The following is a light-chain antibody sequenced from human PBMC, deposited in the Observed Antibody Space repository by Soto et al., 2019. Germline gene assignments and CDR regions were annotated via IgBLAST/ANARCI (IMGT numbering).Light chain of an antibody. CDR2: AAS. J-gene: IGKJ5*01. V-gene: IGKV1-8*01. CDR3: QHFSNSPSIT. Sequence: AIRMTQSPSSLSASTGDRVTITCRASQAINNYLVWFQQKPGKAPKVLIYAASTLQTGVPSRFSGSGSGTDFTLTISRLEPEDFAVYYCQHFSNSPSITFGQGTRLEIK. CDR1: QAINNY.